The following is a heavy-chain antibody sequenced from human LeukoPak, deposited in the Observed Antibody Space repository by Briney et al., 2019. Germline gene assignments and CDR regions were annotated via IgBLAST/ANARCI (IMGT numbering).Heavy chain of an antibody. CDR1: GFTFSDYY. Sequence: GGSLRLSCAASGFTFSDYYMSWIRQAPGEGREWVSYISSSGSTIYYGDSVKGRFTISRENAKNSLYLQMNRLRAEDTAVYYCARQGGFTSPFVWAQGTLVTVSS. CDR3: ARQGGFTSPFV. J-gene: IGHJ4*02. D-gene: IGHD3-16*01. CDR2: ISSSGSTI. V-gene: IGHV3-11*01.